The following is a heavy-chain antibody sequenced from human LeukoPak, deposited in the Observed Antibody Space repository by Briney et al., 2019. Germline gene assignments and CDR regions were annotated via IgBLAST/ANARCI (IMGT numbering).Heavy chain of an antibody. V-gene: IGHV4-59*01. D-gene: IGHD1-1*01. CDR3: ARVTDWNDFDY. J-gene: IGHJ4*02. Sequence: SETLSLTCTVSRGSTSTYYWSWIRQPPGKGLEWIGYIYYSGSTNYNPSLKSRVTISVDTSKNQFSLKLTSVTAADTAVYYCARVTDWNDFDYWGQGTLVTVSS. CDR1: RGSTSTYY. CDR2: IYYSGST.